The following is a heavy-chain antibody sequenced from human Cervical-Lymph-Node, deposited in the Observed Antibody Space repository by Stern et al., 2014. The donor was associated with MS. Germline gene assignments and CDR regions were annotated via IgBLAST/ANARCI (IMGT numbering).Heavy chain of an antibody. CDR1: GDSISSNSYY. Sequence: QVQLQESGPGLVKPSETLSLTCTVSGDSISSNSYYWGWIRQPPGKGLEWIGSLYYAGNTYYKPFLKSRLTISVATSKNQFSLTLSSVTAADTAVYYCARLGDGYNAFDYWGQGTLVTVSS. J-gene: IGHJ4*02. CDR2: LYYAGNT. V-gene: IGHV4-39*01. D-gene: IGHD5-24*01. CDR3: ARLGDGYNAFDY.